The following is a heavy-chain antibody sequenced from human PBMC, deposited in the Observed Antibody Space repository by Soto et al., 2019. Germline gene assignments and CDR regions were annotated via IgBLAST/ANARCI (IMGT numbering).Heavy chain of an antibody. CDR2: INAGNGNT. CDR3: AGAWVVVTAPDY. D-gene: IGHD2-21*02. Sequence: QVQLVQSGAEEKKPGASVKVSCKASGYTFTSYAMHWVRQAPGQRLEWMGWINAGNGNTKYSQKFQGKVTITRDTSAGRAYMELSSLGSEDTAVYYCAGAWVVVTAPDYWGQGTLVTVSS. V-gene: IGHV1-3*05. CDR1: GYTFTSYA. J-gene: IGHJ4*02.